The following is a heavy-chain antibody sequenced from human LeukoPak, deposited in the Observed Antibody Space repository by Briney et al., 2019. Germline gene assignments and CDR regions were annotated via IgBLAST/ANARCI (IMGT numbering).Heavy chain of an antibody. CDR3: AKSTSGPFDWLLIPL. Sequence: PGGSLRLSCAASGFTFDDYAMHWVRQAPGKGLEWVSLISGDGGSTYYADSVKGRFTISRDNSKNSLYLQMNSLRTEDTALYYCAKSTSGPFDWLLIPLWGQGTLVTVSS. V-gene: IGHV3-43*02. D-gene: IGHD3-9*01. CDR2: ISGDGGST. CDR1: GFTFDDYA. J-gene: IGHJ4*02.